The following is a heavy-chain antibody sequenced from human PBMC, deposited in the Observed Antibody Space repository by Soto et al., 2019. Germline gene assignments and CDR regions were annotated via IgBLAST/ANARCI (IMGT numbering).Heavy chain of an antibody. CDR2: ISPYNDNT. CDR1: GNTFMNHG. J-gene: IGHJ6*02. V-gene: IGHV1-18*04. D-gene: IGHD2-2*01. CDR3: AIRSTRGYHTHYFFGMDV. Sequence: QVHLEQSGPEVQKPGASVKVACRASGNTFMNHGISWVRQAPGQGLEWMGWISPYNDNTNYAQKFQGRVSMTTDLCTRTAYMELRILRSADTAVYYCAIRSTRGYHTHYFFGMDVWGQGTTVAVSS.